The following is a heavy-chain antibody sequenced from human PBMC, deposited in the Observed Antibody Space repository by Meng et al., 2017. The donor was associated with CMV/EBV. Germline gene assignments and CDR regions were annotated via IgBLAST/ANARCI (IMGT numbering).Heavy chain of an antibody. J-gene: IGHJ4*02. D-gene: IGHD3-3*01. CDR1: GFTFDDYA. CDR2: ISWNSGSI. CDR3: AKDAVFGGLDY. Sequence: SLKISCAASGFTFDDYAMHWVRQAPGKGLEWVPGISWNSGSIGYADSVKGRFTISRDNAKNSLYLQMNSLRAEDMALYYCAKDAVFGGLDYWGQGTLVTVSS. V-gene: IGHV3-9*03.